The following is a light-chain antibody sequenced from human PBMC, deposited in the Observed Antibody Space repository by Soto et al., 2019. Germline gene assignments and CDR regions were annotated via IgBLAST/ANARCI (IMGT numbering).Light chain of an antibody. V-gene: IGLV2-14*01. J-gene: IGLJ2*01. Sequence: QSALTQPASVSGSPGQSITISCTGTSSDIGGYNYVSWYQQYPCRAPKLIIYEVTNRPSGISYRFSGSKSGNTASLTISGLQGEDEADYYCSSYRSSNTRVVFGGGTKLTVL. CDR1: SSDIGGYNY. CDR3: SSYRSSNTRVV. CDR2: EVT.